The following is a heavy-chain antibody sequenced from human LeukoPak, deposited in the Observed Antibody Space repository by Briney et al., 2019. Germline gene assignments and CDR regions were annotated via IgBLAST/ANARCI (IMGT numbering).Heavy chain of an antibody. CDR2: LYSGGTT. CDR3: ARDHYDSRGWYWYFDA. CDR1: GFTVSSNF. D-gene: IGHD3-22*01. Sequence: GGSLRLSCAVSGFTVSSNFLNWVRQAPGKGLEWVSVLYSGGTTFYADSVKGRFTISRDTSKNSVYLQMNSLRAEDTAVYYCARDHYDSRGWYWYFDAWGRGALVTVSS. J-gene: IGHJ2*01. V-gene: IGHV3-53*01.